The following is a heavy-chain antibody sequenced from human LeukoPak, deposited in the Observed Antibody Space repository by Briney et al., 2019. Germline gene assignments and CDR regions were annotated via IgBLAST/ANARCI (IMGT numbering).Heavy chain of an antibody. V-gene: IGHV1-2*02. CDR1: GYTLTGYY. J-gene: IGHJ4*02. D-gene: IGHD2-2*01. CDR2: INPNSGGT. CDR3: ARGVGSLHLPDY. Sequence: ASVKVSCKASGYTLTGYYMHWVRQAPGQGLEWMGWINPNSGGTNYAQKFQGRVTMTRDTSISTAYMELSRLRSDDTAVYYCARGVGSLHLPDYWGQGTLVTVSS.